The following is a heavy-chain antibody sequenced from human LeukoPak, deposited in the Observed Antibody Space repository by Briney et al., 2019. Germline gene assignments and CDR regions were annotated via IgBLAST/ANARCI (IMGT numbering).Heavy chain of an antibody. CDR2: IYTSGST. CDR1: GGSISSYY. V-gene: IGHV4-4*07. CDR3: ARDAGYYYYGMDV. D-gene: IGHD3-10*01. Sequence: SETLSLTRTVSGGSISSYYWSWIRQPAGKGLEWIGRIYTSGSTNYNPSLKSQVTMSVDTSKNQFSLKLSPVTAADTAVYYCARDAGYYYYGMDVWGQGTTVTVSS. J-gene: IGHJ6*02.